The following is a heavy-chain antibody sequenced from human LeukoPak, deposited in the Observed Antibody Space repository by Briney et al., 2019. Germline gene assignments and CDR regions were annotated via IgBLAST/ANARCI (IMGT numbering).Heavy chain of an antibody. CDR3: AKGSGYYPEGSDY. D-gene: IGHD3-22*01. Sequence: PGGSLRLSCAASGFTLSSYGMHWVRQAPGKGLEWVAVIWYDGSNKYYADSVKGRFTISRDNSKNTLYLQMNNLRAEDTAVYYCAKGSGYYPEGSDYWGQGTLVTVSS. CDR1: GFTLSSYG. V-gene: IGHV3-33*06. CDR2: IWYDGSNK. J-gene: IGHJ4*02.